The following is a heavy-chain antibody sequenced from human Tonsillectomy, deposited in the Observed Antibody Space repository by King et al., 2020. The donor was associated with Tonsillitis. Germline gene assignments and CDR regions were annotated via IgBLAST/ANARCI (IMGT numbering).Heavy chain of an antibody. CDR3: ASGGSYYDSSGYYYY. CDR1: GYTFTSYA. J-gene: IGHJ4*02. D-gene: IGHD3-22*01. CDR2: INAGNGNT. Sequence: QLVQSGAEVKKPGASVKVSCKASGYTFTSYAMHWVRQAPGQRLEWMGWINAGNGNTKYSQKFQGRVTITRDTSARTAYMELSRLRSEDTAVYYCASGGSYYDSSGYYYYWGQGTLVTVSS. V-gene: IGHV1-3*01.